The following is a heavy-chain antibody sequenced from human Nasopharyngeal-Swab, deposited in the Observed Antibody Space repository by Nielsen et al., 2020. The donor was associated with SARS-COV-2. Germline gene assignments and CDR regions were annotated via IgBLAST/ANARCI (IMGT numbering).Heavy chain of an antibody. J-gene: IGHJ6*02. CDR2: ISSSGSTI. Sequence: GGSLRLPCAASGFTFSDYYMSWIRQAPGKGLEWVSYISSSGSTIYYADSVKGRFTISRDNAKNSLYLQMNSLRAEDTAVYYCARDLYCSGGSCYYYGMDVWGQGTTVTVSS. CDR1: GFTFSDYY. V-gene: IGHV3-11*01. D-gene: IGHD2-15*01. CDR3: ARDLYCSGGSCYYYGMDV.